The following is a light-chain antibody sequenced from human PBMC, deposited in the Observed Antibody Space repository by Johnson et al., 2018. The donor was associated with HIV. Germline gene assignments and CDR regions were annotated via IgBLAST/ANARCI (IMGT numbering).Light chain of an antibody. J-gene: IGLJ1*01. CDR3: GTWDSSLYAYV. V-gene: IGLV1-51*01. CDR1: TSNIGNNY. Sequence: HSVLTQPPSVSAAPGQKVTISCSGSTSNIGNNYVSWYQQLPGTAPKLLIYDNNKRPSGIPDRFSGSKSGTSSTLGITGLQTGDEADYYCGTWDSSLYAYVFGTGTTVTVL. CDR2: DNN.